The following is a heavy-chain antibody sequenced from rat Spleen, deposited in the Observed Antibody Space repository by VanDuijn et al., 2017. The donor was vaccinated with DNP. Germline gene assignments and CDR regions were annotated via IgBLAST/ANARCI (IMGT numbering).Heavy chain of an antibody. CDR1: GFSLTSYG. V-gene: IGHV2S12*01. CDR3: TREEPRVLYYFSSLFDY. J-gene: IGHJ2*01. D-gene: IGHD1-2*01. Sequence: QVQLKESGPGLVQPSQTLSLTCTVSGFSLTSYGVSWVRQPPGKGLEWIAAISSGGSTYYNSALKSRLSISRDTSKSQVFLKMNSLRTEDTSMYFCTREEPRVLYYFSSLFDYWGQGVMVTVSS. CDR2: ISSGGST.